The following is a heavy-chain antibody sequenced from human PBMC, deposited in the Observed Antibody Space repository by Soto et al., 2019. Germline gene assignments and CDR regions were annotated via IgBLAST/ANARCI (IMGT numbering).Heavy chain of an antibody. Sequence: LGESLKNSCKGSAYDFPNYWFSWVRQMPGKGLEWMGRIDPADSYTNYSPSFQGHVIISADKSINTVYMQWSSLRASDTAVYYCSFQCRGAIRDPHAFPTRRSSDL. V-gene: IGHV5-10-1*01. CDR3: SFQCRGAIRDPHAFPTRRSSDL. CDR2: IDPADSYT. J-gene: IGHJ2*01. D-gene: IGHD3-3*01. CDR1: AYDFPNYW.